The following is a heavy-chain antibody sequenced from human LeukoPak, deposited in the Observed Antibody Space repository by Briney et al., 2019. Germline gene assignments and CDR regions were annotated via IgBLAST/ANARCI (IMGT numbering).Heavy chain of an antibody. D-gene: IGHD6-13*01. CDR3: AMPVGYSSSWFDY. V-gene: IGHV3-30*03. J-gene: IGHJ4*02. CDR1: GFIFSSYG. Sequence: PGRSLRLSCAASGFIFSSYGMHWIRQAPGKGLGWVAAISYDGSNKYYAESVKGRFTISRDTSKNTLYLQMNSLRAEETAVYYCAMPVGYSSSWFDYWGQGTLVTVSS. CDR2: ISYDGSNK.